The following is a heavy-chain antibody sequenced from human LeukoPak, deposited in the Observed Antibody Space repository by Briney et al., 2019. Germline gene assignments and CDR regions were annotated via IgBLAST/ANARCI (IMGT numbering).Heavy chain of an antibody. CDR2: INPYSGAT. CDR3: ARDYPDSSGSSYMDV. D-gene: IGHD3-22*01. J-gene: IGHJ6*03. V-gene: IGHV1-2*02. CDR1: GYTFTDHY. Sequence: ASVKVSCKASGYTFTDHYMHWVRQAPGQGLEWMGWINPYSGATLYAQSFQGRVTLTRDTSISTAYMDLGRLRSDDMAVYYCARDYPDSSGSSYMDVWAKGTTVTVSS.